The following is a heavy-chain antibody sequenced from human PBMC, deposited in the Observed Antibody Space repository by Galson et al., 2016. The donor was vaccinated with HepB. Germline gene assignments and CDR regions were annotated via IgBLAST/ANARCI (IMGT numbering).Heavy chain of an antibody. D-gene: IGHD1-26*01. CDR1: GFTFSISA. J-gene: IGHJ4*02. CDR3: AIWEWGLPPC. Sequence: SLSLSCAASGFTFSISAMNWVRQAPGKGLEWVSGLHTSGATYYADSVRGRFTISRDNSKNTLYLQMSSLRAEDTAVYYCAIWEWGLPPCWGQGTLVTVSS. CDR2: LHTSGAT. V-gene: IGHV3-23*01.